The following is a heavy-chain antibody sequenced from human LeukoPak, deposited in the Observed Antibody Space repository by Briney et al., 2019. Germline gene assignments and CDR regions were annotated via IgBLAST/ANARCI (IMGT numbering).Heavy chain of an antibody. CDR3: AKESGKFDY. V-gene: IGHV3-43*02. Sequence: QPGGSLRLSCVASGLPIADFAMHWVRQAPGKGLEWVSLISGDGVSTFYADSVKGRFSISRDNSKNSLYLEMNSLITEDAAMYYCAKESGKFDYWGQGTLVAVSS. CDR1: GLPIADFA. CDR2: ISGDGVST. J-gene: IGHJ4*02.